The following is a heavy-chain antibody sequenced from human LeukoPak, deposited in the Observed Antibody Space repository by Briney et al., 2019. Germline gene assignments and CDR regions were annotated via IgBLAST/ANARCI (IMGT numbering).Heavy chain of an antibody. V-gene: IGHV3-23*01. J-gene: IGHJ4*02. CDR1: GFSFSTYA. CDR2: IRGSGGST. D-gene: IGHD6-13*01. CDR3: ARGHITASAPTY. Sequence: GGSLRLSCAASGFSFSTYAMSWVRQAPGKGLEWVSAIRGSGGSTNYADSVKGRFTISRDNSKNTLYLQMYSLRAEDTAVYYCARGHITASAPTYWGQGTLVTVSS.